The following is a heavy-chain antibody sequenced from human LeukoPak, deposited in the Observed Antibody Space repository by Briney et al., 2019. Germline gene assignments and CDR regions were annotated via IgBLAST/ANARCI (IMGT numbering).Heavy chain of an antibody. Sequence: GRSLRLSCAASGFTFSSYAMHWVRQAPGKGLEWVAVISYDGSNKYYADSVKGRFTISRDNSKNTLHLQMNSLRAEDTAVYYCAIGRMDVWGQGTTVTVSS. V-gene: IGHV3-30-3*01. CDR2: ISYDGSNK. CDR1: GFTFSSYA. J-gene: IGHJ6*02. CDR3: AIGRMDV.